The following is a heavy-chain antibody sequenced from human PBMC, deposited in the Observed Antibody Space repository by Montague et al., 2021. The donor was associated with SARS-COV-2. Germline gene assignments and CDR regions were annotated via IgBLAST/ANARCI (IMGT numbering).Heavy chain of an antibody. V-gene: IGHV4-38-2*02. CDR3: AREHWENYYDFWSGTNLASDYPYYGMDV. J-gene: IGHJ6*02. Sequence: SETLSLTCTVSGYSISDGYYWVWIRQPPGEGLEWIGNIFQSGTTXYNPSLERRSTMSVDTSKNQFSLKLSSVTAADTAVYYCAREHWENYYDFWSGTNLASDYPYYGMDVWGQGTTVTVSS. D-gene: IGHD3-3*01. CDR1: GYSISDGYY. CDR2: IFQSGTT.